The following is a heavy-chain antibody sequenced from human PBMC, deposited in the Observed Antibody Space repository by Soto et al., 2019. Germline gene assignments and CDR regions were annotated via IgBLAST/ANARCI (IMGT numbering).Heavy chain of an antibody. Sequence: SETLSLTCAVYGGSFSVYYWSWIRQPPGKGLEWIGEINHSGSTTYNPSLKSRVTISVNTSKNHFSLKLSSVTAAATAVYYCARAGHSINWFDSWGQGTLVTVSS. CDR2: INHSGST. J-gene: IGHJ5*01. D-gene: IGHD2-21*01. CDR1: GGSFSVYY. V-gene: IGHV4-34*01. CDR3: ARAGHSINWFDS.